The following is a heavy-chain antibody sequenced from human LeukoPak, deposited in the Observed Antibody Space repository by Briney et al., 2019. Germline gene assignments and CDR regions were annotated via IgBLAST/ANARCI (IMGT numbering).Heavy chain of an antibody. J-gene: IGHJ5*02. Sequence: GASVKVSCKASGYTFTSYAMNWVRQAPGQGLEWMGWINTNTGNPTYAQGFTGRFVFSLDTSVSTAYLQISSLKAEDTAVYYCARENVAVRGVNFGFDPWGQGTLVTVSS. CDR3: ARENVAVRGVNFGFDP. D-gene: IGHD3-10*01. CDR2: INTNTGNP. V-gene: IGHV7-4-1*02. CDR1: GYTFTSYA.